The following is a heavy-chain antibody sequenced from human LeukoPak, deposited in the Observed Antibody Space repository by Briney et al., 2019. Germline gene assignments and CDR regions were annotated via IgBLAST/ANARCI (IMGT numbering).Heavy chain of an antibody. CDR1: GGSISSYY. D-gene: IGHD3-22*01. V-gene: IGHV4-4*07. CDR2: IYTSGST. CDR3: ARDGSPFPMIVVGDAFDI. J-gene: IGHJ3*02. Sequence: PSETLSLTCTVSGGSISSYYWSWIRQPAGKGLEWIGRIYTSGSTNYSPSLKSRVTMSVDTSKNQFSLKLSSVTAADTAVYYCARDGSPFPMIVVGDAFDIWGQGTMVTVSS.